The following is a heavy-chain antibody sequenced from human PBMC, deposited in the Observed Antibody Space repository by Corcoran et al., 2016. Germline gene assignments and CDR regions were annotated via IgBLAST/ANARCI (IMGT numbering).Heavy chain of an antibody. CDR2: INHSGST. CDR3: ASWGGKITMIVVPTRRGWFDP. CDR1: GGSFSGYY. Sequence: QVQLQQWGAGLLKPSETLSLTCAVYGGSFSGYYWSWIRQPPGKGLEWIGEINHSGSTNYNPSLKSRVTISVDTSKNQFSLKLSSVTAADTAVYYWASWGGKITMIVVPTRRGWFDPWGQGTLVTVSS. J-gene: IGHJ5*02. V-gene: IGHV4-34*01. D-gene: IGHD3-22*01.